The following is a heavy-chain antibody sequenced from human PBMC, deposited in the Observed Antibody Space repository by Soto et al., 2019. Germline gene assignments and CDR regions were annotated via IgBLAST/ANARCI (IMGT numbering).Heavy chain of an antibody. D-gene: IGHD2-2*01. CDR1: GFTHGSYA. J-gene: IGHJ4*02. V-gene: IGHV3-30-3*01. CDR2: ISYDGSNK. Sequence: QVQLVESGGGVVQPGRSLRLPCAASGFTHGSYAMHWVRQAPGKGLEWVAAISYDGSNKYNADSVKGRFTISRDNSKNTLYLQMNSLRVEDTAVYYCARVRLDTPALDYWGQGTLVTVSS. CDR3: ARVRLDTPALDY.